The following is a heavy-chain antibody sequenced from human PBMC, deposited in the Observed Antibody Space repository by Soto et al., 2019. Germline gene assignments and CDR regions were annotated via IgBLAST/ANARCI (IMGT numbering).Heavy chain of an antibody. CDR3: ARDGRYCSGGSCYSGDFDY. V-gene: IGHV1-8*01. CDR1: GYTFTSYD. Sequence: ASVKVSCKASGYTFTSYDINWVRQATGQGLEWMGWMNPNSGNTGYAQKFQGRVTMTRNNSISTAYMELSNLRSEDTAVYYCARDGRYCSGGSCYSGDFDYWGQGTLVTVSS. J-gene: IGHJ4*02. CDR2: MNPNSGNT. D-gene: IGHD2-15*01.